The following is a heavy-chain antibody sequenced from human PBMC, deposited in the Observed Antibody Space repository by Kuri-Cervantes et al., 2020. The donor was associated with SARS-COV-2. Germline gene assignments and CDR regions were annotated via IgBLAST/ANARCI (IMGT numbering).Heavy chain of an antibody. D-gene: IGHD6-13*01. CDR1: GGSISSSSYY. CDR3: AREEGVYSSSWYWFDP. Sequence: SETLSLTCTVSGGSISSSSYYWGWIRQPPGKGLEWIGSIYYSGSTYYNPSLKSRVTISVDTSKNQFSLKLSSVTAADTAVYYCAREEGVYSSSWYWFDPWGQGTLVTVSS. J-gene: IGHJ5*02. CDR2: IYYSGST. V-gene: IGHV4-39*02.